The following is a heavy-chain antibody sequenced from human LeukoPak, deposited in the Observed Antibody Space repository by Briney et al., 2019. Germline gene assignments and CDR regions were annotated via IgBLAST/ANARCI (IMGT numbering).Heavy chain of an antibody. D-gene: IGHD3-22*01. CDR1: GGSISSYY. CDR2: IYYSGST. CDR3: ARVTRYYYDSSGYSAFDI. V-gene: IGHV4-59*08. Sequence: PSETLSLTCTVSGGSISSYYWSWIRQPPGKGLEWIGYIYYSGSTNYNPSLKSRVTITVDTSKNQFSLKLSSVTAADTAVYYCARVTRYYYDSSGYSAFDIWGQGTMVTVSS. J-gene: IGHJ3*02.